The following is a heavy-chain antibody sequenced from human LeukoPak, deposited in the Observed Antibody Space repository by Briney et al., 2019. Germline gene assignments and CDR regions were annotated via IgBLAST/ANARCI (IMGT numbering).Heavy chain of an antibody. CDR3: AKVMVHLWSDPDY. CDR2: ISYDGSNK. Sequence: GGSLRLSCAASGFTFSSYGMHWVRQAPGKGLEWVAVISYDGSNKYYADSVKGRFTISRDNSKNTLYLQMNSLRAEDTAVYYCAKVMVHLWSDPDYWGQGTLVTVSS. V-gene: IGHV3-30*18. D-gene: IGHD4/OR15-4a*01. CDR1: GFTFSSYG. J-gene: IGHJ4*02.